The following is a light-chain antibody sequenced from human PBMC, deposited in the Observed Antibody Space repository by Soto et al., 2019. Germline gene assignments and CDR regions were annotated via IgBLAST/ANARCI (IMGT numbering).Light chain of an antibody. V-gene: IGKV1-5*03. CDR2: KAS. J-gene: IGKJ1*01. Sequence: IQLTQSPSTLSASVGDRVTITCRASQRSVVWLAWYQQKPGKAPKLLISKASNLQDGVPSRFSGSGSGTEFTLTISSLQPDDCATYYCQQYFSFTTFGHGTKVEI. CDR3: QQYFSFTT. CDR1: QRSVVW.